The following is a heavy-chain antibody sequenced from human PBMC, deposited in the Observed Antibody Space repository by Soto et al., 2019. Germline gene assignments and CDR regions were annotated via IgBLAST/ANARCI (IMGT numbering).Heavy chain of an antibody. D-gene: IGHD1-20*01. Sequence: GASVKVSCKASGYTVTSYGISWVRQAPGQGLEWMGWISAYNGNTNYAQKLQGRVTMTTDTSTSTAYMELRSLRSDDTAVYYCARDASYNWNDVDWFDPWGQGTLVTVSS. CDR2: ISAYNGNT. J-gene: IGHJ5*02. CDR1: GYTVTSYG. CDR3: ARDASYNWNDVDWFDP. V-gene: IGHV1-18*01.